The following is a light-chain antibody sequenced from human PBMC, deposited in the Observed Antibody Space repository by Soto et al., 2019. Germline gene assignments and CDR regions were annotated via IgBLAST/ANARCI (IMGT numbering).Light chain of an antibody. V-gene: IGKV1-39*01. J-gene: IGKJ5*01. CDR2: AAS. CDR3: RQSYSTAST. Sequence: DIQMTQSPSSLSASVGDRVTITCRASQSISSYLNWYQQKPGKAPKLLIYAASSLQSGVPSRFSGSGSGTDVTRTIRSLQPEDFATYYCRQSYSTASTCGQGTRLEIK. CDR1: QSISSY.